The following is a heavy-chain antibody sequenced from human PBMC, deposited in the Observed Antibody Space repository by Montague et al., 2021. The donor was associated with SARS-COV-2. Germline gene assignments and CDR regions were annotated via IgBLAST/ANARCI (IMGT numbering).Heavy chain of an antibody. V-gene: IGHV4-4*02. CDR1: GGSISSHEW. CDR2: IYRGGKT. CDR3: ARVCPSAWRQLDC. Sequence: SETLSLTCDVSGGSISSHEWWGWVRQPPGKGLEWLGEIYRGGKTNYNPSLQSRVTISVDKSNNQLSLNLTSVTAADTAVYYCARVCPSAWRQLDCWGQGILVTVSS. J-gene: IGHJ4*02. D-gene: IGHD6-19*01.